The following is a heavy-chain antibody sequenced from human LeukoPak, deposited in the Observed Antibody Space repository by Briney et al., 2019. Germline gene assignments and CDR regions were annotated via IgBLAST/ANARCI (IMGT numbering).Heavy chain of an antibody. D-gene: IGHD4-23*01. CDR3: ATLPDSVEGARYYYYGMDV. Sequence: LGGSLRLSCAASGFTFINAWMNWVRQAPGKGLEWVGRIKSKTDGGTTDYAAPVKGRFTISRDDSKNTLYLQMNSLKTEDTAVYYCATLPDSVEGARYYYYGMDVWGQGTTVTVSS. J-gene: IGHJ6*02. V-gene: IGHV3-15*07. CDR2: IKSKTDGGTT. CDR1: GFTFINAW.